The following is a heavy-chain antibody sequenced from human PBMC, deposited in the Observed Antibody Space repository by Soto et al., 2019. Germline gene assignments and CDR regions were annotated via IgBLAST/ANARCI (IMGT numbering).Heavy chain of an antibody. J-gene: IGHJ4*02. CDR2: IYYSGST. D-gene: IGHD6-19*01. Sequence: PSETLSLTCTVSGGSISSYYWSWIRQPPGKGLEWIGYIYYSGSTNYNPSLKSRVTISVDTSKNQFSLKLSSVTAADTAVYYCARGSSGWYVPYYFDYWGQGTLVTGSS. CDR3: ARGSSGWYVPYYFDY. CDR1: GGSISSYY. V-gene: IGHV4-59*01.